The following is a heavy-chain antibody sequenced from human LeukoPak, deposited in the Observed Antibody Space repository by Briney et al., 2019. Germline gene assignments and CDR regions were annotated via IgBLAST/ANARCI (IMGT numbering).Heavy chain of an antibody. J-gene: IGHJ6*03. V-gene: IGHV4-34*01. CDR3: ARKFAVVIAPPYYMDV. D-gene: IGHD2-21*01. CDR1: GGSFSGYY. Sequence: PSETLPLTCAVYGGSFSGYYWSWIRQPPGKGLEWIGEINHSGSTNYNPSLKSRVTISVDTSKNQFSLKLSSVTAADTAVYYCARKFAVVIAPPYYMDVWGKGTTVTVSS. CDR2: INHSGST.